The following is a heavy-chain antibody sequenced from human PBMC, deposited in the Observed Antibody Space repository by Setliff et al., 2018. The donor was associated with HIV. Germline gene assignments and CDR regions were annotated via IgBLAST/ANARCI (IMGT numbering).Heavy chain of an antibody. CDR2: ISSSGGRT. J-gene: IGHJ3*02. CDR1: GGSISSSN. V-gene: IGHV3-23*01. CDR3: ARDDGYYDSSGYSSADAFDI. D-gene: IGHD3-22*01. Sequence: ETLSLTCAVSGGSISSSNWWSWVRQPPGKGLEWVSVISSSGGRTYHADSVKGRFTISRDDSKNTLYLQMSSLRAEDTAVYYCARDDGYYDSSGYSSADAFDIWGQGTMVTVSS.